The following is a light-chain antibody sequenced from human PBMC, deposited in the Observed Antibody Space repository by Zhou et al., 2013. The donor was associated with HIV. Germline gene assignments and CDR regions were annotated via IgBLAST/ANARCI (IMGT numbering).Light chain of an antibody. CDR2: GTS. CDR1: QSVSSNY. V-gene: IGKV3-20*01. Sequence: EIVLTQSPGTLSLSPGERATLSCRASQSVSSNYLAWYQQRPGQAPRLLISGTSSRASGIPDRFRGSGSGTDFTLTISTLEPEDFAVYYCQQYDNWPPVTFGGGTKVELK. J-gene: IGKJ4*01. CDR3: QQYDNWPPVT.